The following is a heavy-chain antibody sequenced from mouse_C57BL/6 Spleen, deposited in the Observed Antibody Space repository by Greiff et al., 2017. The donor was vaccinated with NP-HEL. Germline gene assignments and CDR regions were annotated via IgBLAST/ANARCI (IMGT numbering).Heavy chain of an antibody. J-gene: IGHJ3*01. CDR3: ARGETAQATLFAY. CDR2: IDPSDSYT. CDR1: GYTFTSYW. V-gene: IGHV1-50*01. Sequence: QVQLQQPGAELVKPGASVKLSCKASGYTFTSYWMQWVKQRPGQGLEWIGEIDPSDSYTNYNQKFKGKATLTVDTSSSTAYMQLSSLTSEDSAVYYCARGETAQATLFAYWGQGTLVTVSA. D-gene: IGHD3-2*02.